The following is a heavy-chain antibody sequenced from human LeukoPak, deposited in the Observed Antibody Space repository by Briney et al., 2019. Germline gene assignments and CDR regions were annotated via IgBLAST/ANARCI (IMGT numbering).Heavy chain of an antibody. CDR1: GFTSSIYW. V-gene: IGHV3-74*01. Sequence: GGSLGLSCAAPGFTSSIYWMHGVRQAPGRGRVGVSRINRDGSSTSYVDSVKSRFTISKDNAKTTLDLQMTSLRAEDTAVYYCARDPGWVKYQLLPNWLDPWGQGTLVTVSS. J-gene: IGHJ5*02. CDR2: INRDGSST. CDR3: ARDPGWVKYQLLPNWLDP. D-gene: IGHD2-2*01.